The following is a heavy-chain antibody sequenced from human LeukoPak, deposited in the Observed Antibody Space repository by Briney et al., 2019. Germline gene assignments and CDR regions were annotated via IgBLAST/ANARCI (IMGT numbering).Heavy chain of an antibody. J-gene: IGHJ6*03. V-gene: IGHV4-61*08. D-gene: IGHD3-3*01. Sequence: PSETLSLTCTVSGGSISSGGYYWSWIRQHPGKGLEWIGYIYYSGSTNYNPSLKSRVTISVDTSKNQFSLKLSSVTAADTAVYYCARQGSYDFWSGSVSYYYYYMDVWGKGTTVTVSS. CDR2: IYYSGST. CDR1: GGSISSGGYY. CDR3: ARQGSYDFWSGSVSYYYYYMDV.